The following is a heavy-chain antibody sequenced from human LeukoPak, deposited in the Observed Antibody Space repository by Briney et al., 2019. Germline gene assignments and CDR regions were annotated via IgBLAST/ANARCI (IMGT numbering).Heavy chain of an antibody. J-gene: IGHJ5*02. Sequence: SVKVSCKASGGTFSSYAISWVRQAPGQGLEWMGRIIPIFGIANYAQKFQGRVTITADKSTSTAYKELSSLRSEDTAVYYCARSPFTVVTPSNWFDPWGQGTLVTVSS. CDR1: GGTFSSYA. V-gene: IGHV1-69*04. CDR2: IIPIFGIA. D-gene: IGHD4-23*01. CDR3: ARSPFTVVTPSNWFDP.